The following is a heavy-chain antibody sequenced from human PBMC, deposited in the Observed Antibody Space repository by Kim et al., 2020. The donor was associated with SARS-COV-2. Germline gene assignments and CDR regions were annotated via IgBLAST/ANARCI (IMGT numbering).Heavy chain of an antibody. Sequence: ASVKVSCKASGYTFTSYAMNWVRQAPGQGLEWMGWINTNTGNPTYAQGFTGRFVFSLDTSVSTAYLQISSLKAEDTAVYYCARITYLAAAGNYYFDYWGQGTLVTVSS. V-gene: IGHV7-4-1*02. D-gene: IGHD6-13*01. CDR3: ARITYLAAAGNYYFDY. J-gene: IGHJ4*02. CDR1: GYTFTSYA. CDR2: INTNTGNP.